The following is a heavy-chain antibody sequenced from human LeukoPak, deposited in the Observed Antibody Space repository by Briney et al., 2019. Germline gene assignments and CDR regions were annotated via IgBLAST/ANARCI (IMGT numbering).Heavy chain of an antibody. CDR2: VLSDGGTT. D-gene: IGHD3-3*02. Sequence: GGSLRLSCVASGFTFNSKAMSWVRQAPGKGLEWVSGVLSDGGTTYYADSVKGRFTISRDNSRNTLYLQMNSLRAEDTAVYSCARDLSGLDAFDIWGQGTMVTVSS. J-gene: IGHJ3*02. CDR3: ARDLSGLDAFDI. V-gene: IGHV3-23*01. CDR1: GFTFNSKA.